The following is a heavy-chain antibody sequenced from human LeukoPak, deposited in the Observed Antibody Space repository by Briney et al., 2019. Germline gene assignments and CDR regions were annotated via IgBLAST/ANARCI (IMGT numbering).Heavy chain of an antibody. CDR2: INWNGGST. V-gene: IGHV3-20*04. Sequence: PGGSLRLSCAASGFTFDDYGMSWVRQAPGKGLEWVSGINWNGGSTGYADSVKGRFTISRDNAKNSLYLQMNSLRAEDTALYYCAREGGSYYPSYYYYYMDVWGKGTTVTVS. CDR1: GFTFDDYG. J-gene: IGHJ6*03. CDR3: AREGGSYYPSYYYYYMDV. D-gene: IGHD2-15*01.